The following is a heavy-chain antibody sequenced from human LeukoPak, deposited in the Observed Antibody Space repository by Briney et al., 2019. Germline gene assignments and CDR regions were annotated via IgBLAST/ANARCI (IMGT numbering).Heavy chain of an antibody. V-gene: IGHV4-59*01. J-gene: IGHJ3*02. D-gene: IGHD2-21*01. CDR2: NYYSGST. CDR3: ARLAYCGGDCYGAFDI. CDR1: GGSISSYY. Sequence: SETLSLTCTVSGGSISSYYWSWIRQPPGKGLEWIGYNYYSGSTNYNPSLKSRVTISVDTSKNQFSLKLSSVTAADTAVYYCARLAYCGGDCYGAFDIWGQGTMVTVSS.